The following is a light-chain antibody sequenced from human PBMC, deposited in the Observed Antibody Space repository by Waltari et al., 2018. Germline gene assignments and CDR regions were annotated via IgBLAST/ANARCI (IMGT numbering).Light chain of an antibody. CDR1: QDISKY. J-gene: IGKJ2*01. CDR2: DAS. CDR3: QQHHELQT. Sequence: DIQMTQSPSSLSASVGDRVTITCQASQDISKYLNWYQHKSGKAPKLLIYDASNLERGFPSRFRGYGSGTNFTFSISSLQPEDFATYFCQQHHELQTFGQGTKLDIK. V-gene: IGKV1-33*01.